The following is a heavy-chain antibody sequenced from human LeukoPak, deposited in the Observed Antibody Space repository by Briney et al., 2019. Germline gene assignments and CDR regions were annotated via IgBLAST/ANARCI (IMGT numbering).Heavy chain of an antibody. CDR3: ARDQEGFDY. CDR1: GYTFTSNY. J-gene: IGHJ4*02. V-gene: IGHV1-46*01. Sequence: ASVTVSCKASGYTFTSNYIHWVRQAPGQGLEWMGMIYSRDGSTSYAQKFQGRVTVTRDTSTSTVRMELSGLRSEDTAVYYCARDQEGFDYWGQGTLVTVSS. CDR2: IYSRDGST.